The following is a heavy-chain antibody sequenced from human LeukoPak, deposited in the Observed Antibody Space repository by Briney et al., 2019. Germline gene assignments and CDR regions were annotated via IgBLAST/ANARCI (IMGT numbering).Heavy chain of an antibody. V-gene: IGHV3-33*01. Sequence: GGSLRLSCAASEFTFSNYGLHWVRQAPGKGLEWVAVVLYDGSKRYYADSVKGRFTISRDNSKNTLYLQMSSLRAEDTAVYYCARDYSSSWSYGMDVWGQGTTVTVSS. CDR1: EFTFSNYG. D-gene: IGHD6-13*01. CDR2: VLYDGSKR. CDR3: ARDYSSSWSYGMDV. J-gene: IGHJ6*02.